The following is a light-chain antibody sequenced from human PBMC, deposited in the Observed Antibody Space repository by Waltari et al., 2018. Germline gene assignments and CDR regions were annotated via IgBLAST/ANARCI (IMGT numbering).Light chain of an antibody. CDR1: QTVGSGS. J-gene: IGKJ1*01. CDR2: RAS. Sequence: ELVLTQSPGTASLSPGERVTLSCRASQTVGSGSLAWYQQKHGQAPRLVIYRASVRATGIPDRFSGSGCGTDFCLTIRRLEPEDFAVYYCQQHGTLPATFGQGTKVEIK. V-gene: IGKV3-20*01. CDR3: QQHGTLPAT.